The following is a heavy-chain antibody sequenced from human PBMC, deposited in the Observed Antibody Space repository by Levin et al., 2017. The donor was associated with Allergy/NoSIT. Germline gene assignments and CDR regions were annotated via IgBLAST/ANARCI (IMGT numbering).Heavy chain of an antibody. D-gene: IGHD3-10*01. CDR2: IYHSGST. CDR1: GGSISSGGYS. Sequence: TSETLSLTCAVSGGSISSGGYSWSWIRQPPGKGLEWIGYIYHSGSTYYNPSLKSRVTISVDRSKNQFSLKLSSVTAADTAVYYCARALDVGYYGSGSPFDPWGQGTLVTVSS. V-gene: IGHV4-30-2*01. CDR3: ARALDVGYYGSGSPFDP. J-gene: IGHJ5*02.